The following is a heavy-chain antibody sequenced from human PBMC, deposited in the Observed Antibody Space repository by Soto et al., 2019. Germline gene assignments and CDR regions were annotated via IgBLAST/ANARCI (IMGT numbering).Heavy chain of an antibody. V-gene: IGHV4-31*03. Sequence: SATLSLTCPVSGGSIRRSDYSWKWVRQLPGRGLEWIAYIYYSGSTFYNPSLMSRLAISVDPSRRQFSLSLSPVTAADTSVYYCARLESVTRSLGYFDDWGQGIRVT. CDR3: ARLESVTRSLGYFDD. D-gene: IGHD7-27*01. J-gene: IGHJ4*02. CDR1: GGSIRRSDYS. CDR2: IYYSGST.